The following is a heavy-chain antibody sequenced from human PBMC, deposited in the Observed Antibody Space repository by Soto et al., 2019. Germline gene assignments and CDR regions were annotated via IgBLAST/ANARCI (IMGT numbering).Heavy chain of an antibody. CDR1: GDTFTTYF. J-gene: IGHJ4*02. Sequence: QVQLVQSGAEVTKPGASVKVSCKASGDTFTTYFVHWVRQAPGQGLDWMGVINPRDGAISYAQRFQGRVTMTRDTSTSTVYMELSSLRSEDTAMYYCTRRGYCSGGSCPLGFDYWGQGTLVTVSS. CDR3: TRRGYCSGGSCPLGFDY. V-gene: IGHV1-46*03. D-gene: IGHD2-15*01. CDR2: INPRDGAI.